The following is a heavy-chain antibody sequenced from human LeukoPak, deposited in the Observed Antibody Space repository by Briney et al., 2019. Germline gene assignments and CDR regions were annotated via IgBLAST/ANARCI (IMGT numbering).Heavy chain of an antibody. CDR1: GFTFSNYG. CDR3: ARDDDWNYEDY. Sequence: GGSLRLSCAASGFTFSNYGMNWVRQPPGKGLEWVSYISSSRSNINYADSVKGRFTISRDNAKNSLYLQMNSLRADDTAVYYCARDDDWNYEDYWGQGTLVTVSS. V-gene: IGHV3-48*04. J-gene: IGHJ4*02. CDR2: ISSSRSNI. D-gene: IGHD1-7*01.